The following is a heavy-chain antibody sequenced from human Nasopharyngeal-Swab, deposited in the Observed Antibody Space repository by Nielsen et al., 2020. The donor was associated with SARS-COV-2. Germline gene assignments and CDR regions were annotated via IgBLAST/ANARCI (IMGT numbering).Heavy chain of an antibody. J-gene: IGHJ3*02. CDR1: GGSISSYY. Sequence: SDTLSLTCTVSGGSISSYYWCWIRQLPAKGLEWIGLIFYSGSTNYNPPLKSRVTISIDTSRNQFSLKLSSVTAADTAVYYCARLLSGTKPPHDAFDIWGQGTMVTVSS. V-gene: IGHV4-59*08. D-gene: IGHD1-26*01. CDR3: ARLLSGTKPPHDAFDI. CDR2: IFYSGST.